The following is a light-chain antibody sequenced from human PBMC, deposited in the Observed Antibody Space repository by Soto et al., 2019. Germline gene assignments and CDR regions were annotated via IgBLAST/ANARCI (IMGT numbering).Light chain of an antibody. V-gene: IGKV3D-20*02. CDR3: QQSSNWRPIT. CDR2: GAS. Sequence: EIVMNQSPTPRSLSSGNKTSLSRQASQSVSNTFLAWFQHRTGQAPRLLIYGASSRATGIPDRFSGSGSGKDVTLPIRSLEPEDFGVYYCQQSSNWRPITVGKGTRLANK. CDR1: QSVSNTF. J-gene: IGKJ5*01.